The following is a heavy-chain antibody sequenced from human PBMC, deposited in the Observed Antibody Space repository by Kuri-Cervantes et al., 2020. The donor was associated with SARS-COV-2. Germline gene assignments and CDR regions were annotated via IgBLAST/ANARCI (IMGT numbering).Heavy chain of an antibody. CDR3: ARAPETMNCSSTSCYYYYYMDV. CDR2: IYYSGST. CDR1: GGSISSYY. V-gene: IGHV4-59*05. Sequence: SETLSLTCTVSGGSISSYYWSWIRQPPGKGLEWIGSIYYSGSTYYNPSLKSRVTISVDTSKNQFSLKLSSVTAADTAVYYCARAPETMNCSSTSCYYYYYMDVWGKGTTVTVSS. D-gene: IGHD2-2*01. J-gene: IGHJ6*03.